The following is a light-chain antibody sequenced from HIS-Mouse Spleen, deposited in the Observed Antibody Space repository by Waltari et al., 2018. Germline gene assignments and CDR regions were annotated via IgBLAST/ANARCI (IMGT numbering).Light chain of an antibody. Sequence: SYVLTQPPSVSVATGKTARITVGGKNIGSKRGHWYQQKPGQAPVRVVYEDSDGPSGIPERFSGSNSGNTATLTISRVEAGDEADYYCQVWDSSSDHVVFGGGTKLTVL. J-gene: IGLJ2*01. V-gene: IGLV3-21*03. CDR3: QVWDSSSDHVV. CDR1: NIGSKR. CDR2: EDS.